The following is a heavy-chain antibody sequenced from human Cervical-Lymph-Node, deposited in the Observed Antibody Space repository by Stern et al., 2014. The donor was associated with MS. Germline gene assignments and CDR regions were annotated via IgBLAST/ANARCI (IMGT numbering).Heavy chain of an antibody. CDR2: IYPGDSYT. CDR3: ARRPYSSSPLRFDY. Sequence: VQLVQSGAEVKKPGESLKISCKGSGYSFTSYWIGWVRQIPGKGLEWMGIIYPGDSYTTYGPSFKGQFTISADKAISTAYLQWSSLKASDTAMYYCARRPYSSSPLRFDYWGQGTLVTVSS. CDR1: GYSFTSYW. V-gene: IGHV5-51*01. J-gene: IGHJ4*02. D-gene: IGHD6-13*01.